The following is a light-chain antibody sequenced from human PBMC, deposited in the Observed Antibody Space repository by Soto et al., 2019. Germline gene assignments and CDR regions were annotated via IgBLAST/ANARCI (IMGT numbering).Light chain of an antibody. Sequence: ELVLTQSPGTLSLSPGERATLSCRASQSVSNNYLAWYQQKPGQPPRRLIYGASNRATGIPDRFSGSGSGTDFTLTISRLEPEDFAVYYCQQYGSSGTFGQGTKVEIK. CDR1: QSVSNNY. V-gene: IGKV3-20*01. J-gene: IGKJ1*01. CDR2: GAS. CDR3: QQYGSSGT.